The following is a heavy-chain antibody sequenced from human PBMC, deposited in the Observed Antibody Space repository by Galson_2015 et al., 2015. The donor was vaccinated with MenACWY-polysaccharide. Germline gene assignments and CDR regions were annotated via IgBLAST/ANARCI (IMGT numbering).Heavy chain of an antibody. CDR3: TTGKVDWFKIDY. CDR2: IKSKTDGGTT. V-gene: IGHV3-15*01. CDR1: GFTFSKAW. J-gene: IGHJ4*02. D-gene: IGHD3/OR15-3a*01. Sequence: SLRLSCAASGFTFSKAWMSWVRQAPGKGLEWVGRIKSKTDGGTTDFPAPVKGRFTISRDDSKNTLYLQMNSLKTEDTAVYYCTTGKVDWFKIDYWGQGALVTVSS.